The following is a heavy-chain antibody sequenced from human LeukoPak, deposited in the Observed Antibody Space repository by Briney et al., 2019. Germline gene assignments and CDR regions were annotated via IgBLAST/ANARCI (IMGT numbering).Heavy chain of an antibody. CDR1: GYTFTSYG. D-gene: IGHD3-10*01. V-gene: IGHV1-18*01. Sequence: ASVKVSCKASGYTFTSYGISWVRQAPGQGLEWMGWISAYNGNTNYAQKLQGRVTMTTDTSTSTAYMELRSLRSDDTAVYYCASCTMVRGVIITLDYWGQGTLVTVSS. J-gene: IGHJ4*02. CDR2: ISAYNGNT. CDR3: ASCTMVRGVIITLDY.